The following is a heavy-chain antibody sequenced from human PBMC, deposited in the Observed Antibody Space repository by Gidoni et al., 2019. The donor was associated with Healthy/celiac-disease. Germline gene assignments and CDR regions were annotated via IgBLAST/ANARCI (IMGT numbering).Heavy chain of an antibody. J-gene: IGHJ2*01. CDR3: ARAPPGDWYFDL. CDR1: GGTFSSYT. D-gene: IGHD3-10*01. Sequence: QVQLVQSGAEVKKPGSSVKVSCKASGGTFSSYTISWVRQAPGQGLEWMGRSIPILAIANYAQKFQGRVTITADKSTSTAYMELSSLRSEDTAVYYCARAPPGDWYFDLWGRGTLVTVSS. CDR2: SIPILAIA. V-gene: IGHV1-69*02.